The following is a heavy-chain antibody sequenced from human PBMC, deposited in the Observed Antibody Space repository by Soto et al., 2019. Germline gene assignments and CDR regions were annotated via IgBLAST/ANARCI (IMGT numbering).Heavy chain of an antibody. Sequence: ASVKVSCKASGYTFTSYGISWVRQAPGQGLEWMGWISAYNGNTNYAQKLQGRVTMTTDTSTSTAYMELRSLRSDDTAVYYCARPTYCSSTSCYVEGAFDIWGQGTMVTVSS. D-gene: IGHD2-2*01. CDR2: ISAYNGNT. CDR1: GYTFTSYG. V-gene: IGHV1-18*01. J-gene: IGHJ3*02. CDR3: ARPTYCSSTSCYVEGAFDI.